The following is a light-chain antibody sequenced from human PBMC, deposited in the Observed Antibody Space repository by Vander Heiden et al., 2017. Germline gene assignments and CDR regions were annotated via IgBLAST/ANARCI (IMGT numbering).Light chain of an antibody. CDR3: QVWDSYTDQYV. CDR1: NIGGKS. V-gene: IGLV3-21*03. Sequence: SYVLTKPPSVSVAPGKTARSACGGNNIGGKSVHWYQQKPGQAPVVVVYDDSDRPSGIPERFSGSNSGNTATLTISRVEAGDEADYFCQVWDSYTDQYVFGTGTKVTVL. J-gene: IGLJ1*01. CDR2: DDS.